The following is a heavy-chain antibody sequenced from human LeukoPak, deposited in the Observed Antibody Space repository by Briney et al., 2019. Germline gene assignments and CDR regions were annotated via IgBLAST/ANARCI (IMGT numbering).Heavy chain of an antibody. V-gene: IGHV3-7*05. CDR2: IKQDGSEE. D-gene: IGHD5-18*01. Sequence: GGSLRLSCAASGFTFSNYWMSWVRQAPGKGLEWVANIKQDGSEEYYVDSVKGRFTISRDNAKNSLHLQMNSLRAEDTAVYYCARVGYNYGYFEYWGQGTPVTVSS. CDR3: ARVGYNYGYFEY. CDR1: GFTFSNYW. J-gene: IGHJ4*02.